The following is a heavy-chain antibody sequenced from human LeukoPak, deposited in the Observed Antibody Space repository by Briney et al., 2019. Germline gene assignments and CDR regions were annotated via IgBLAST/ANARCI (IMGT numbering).Heavy chain of an antibody. CDR1: GFTFRSYA. V-gene: IGHV3-23*01. CDR2: ISGSGGTT. J-gene: IGHJ4*02. CDR3: ARAFYSGNALDY. D-gene: IGHD1-26*01. Sequence: PGESLRLSCAASGFTFRSYAMSWVRQAPGKGLEWVSGISGSGGTTYYADSVKGRITISRDNAQNSLYLQMNSLRAEDTAVYYCARAFYSGNALDYWGQGTLVTVSS.